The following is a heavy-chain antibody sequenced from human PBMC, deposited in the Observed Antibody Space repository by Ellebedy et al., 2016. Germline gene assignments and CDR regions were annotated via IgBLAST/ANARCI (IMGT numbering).Heavy chain of an antibody. Sequence: SETLSLXXTVSGGSVSSGSYYWSWIRQPPGKGLEWIGDIYYSGNTNYNPSLKSRVTISVDTSKNQFSLKLSSVTAADTAVYYCARGGLHRVGSTYFDQWGQGTLVTASS. D-gene: IGHD1-26*01. J-gene: IGHJ4*02. CDR3: ARGGLHRVGSTYFDQ. V-gene: IGHV4-61*01. CDR2: IYYSGNT. CDR1: GGSVSSGSYY.